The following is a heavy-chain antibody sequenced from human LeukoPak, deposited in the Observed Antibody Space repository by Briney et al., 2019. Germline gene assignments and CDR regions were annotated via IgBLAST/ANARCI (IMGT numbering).Heavy chain of an antibody. CDR3: AKDSVWFGEFPEYYFDY. J-gene: IGHJ4*02. CDR2: ISGSGGST. V-gene: IGHV3-23*01. CDR1: GFTFSSYA. D-gene: IGHD3-10*01. Sequence: GGSLRLSCAASGFTFSSYAMSWVRQAPGKGLEWVSAISGSGGSTYYADSVKGRFTISRDNSKNTLYLQMNSLRAEDTAVYYCAKDSVWFGEFPEYYFDYWGQGTLVTVSS.